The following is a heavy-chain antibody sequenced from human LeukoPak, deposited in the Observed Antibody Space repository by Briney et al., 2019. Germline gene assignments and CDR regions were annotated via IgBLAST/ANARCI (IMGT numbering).Heavy chain of an antibody. D-gene: IGHD3-22*01. CDR1: GHTFTSYG. V-gene: IGHV1-18*01. Sequence: ASVKVSCKASGHTFTSYGISWVRQAPGQGLEWMGWISAYNGNTNYAQKLQGRVTMTTDTSTSTAYMELRSLRSDDTAVYYCNYYDSSGSKGEVDYWGQGTLVTVSS. CDR2: ISAYNGNT. J-gene: IGHJ4*02. CDR3: NYYDSSGSKGEVDY.